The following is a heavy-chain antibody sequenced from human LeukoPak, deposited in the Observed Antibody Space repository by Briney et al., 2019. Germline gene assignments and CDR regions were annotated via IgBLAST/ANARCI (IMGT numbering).Heavy chain of an antibody. CDR2: IYYSGST. D-gene: IGHD6-19*01. J-gene: IGHJ6*02. CDR3: ARDAGYSSGWYESEYYYGMDV. Sequence: SETLSLTCTVSGGSISSYYWSWIRQPPGKGLEWIGYIYYSGSTNYNLSLKSRVTISVDTSKNQFSLKLSSVTAADTAVYYCARDAGYSSGWYESEYYYGMDVWGQGTTVTVSS. V-gene: IGHV4-59*01. CDR1: GGSISSYY.